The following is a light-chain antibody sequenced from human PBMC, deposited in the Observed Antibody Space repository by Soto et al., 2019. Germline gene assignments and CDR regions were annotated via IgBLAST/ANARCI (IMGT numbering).Light chain of an antibody. CDR1: QSVDNY. Sequence: EIVLTQSPATLSLSPGERATLSCRATQSVDNYLAWYQQKRGQAPRLLIYEAIFRATGVPAGFSGSGSGTDFTLTISSLEPEDFAVYFCQQRRDWPPTFGPGTKVDIK. CDR3: QQRRDWPPT. V-gene: IGKV3-11*01. CDR2: EAI. J-gene: IGKJ3*01.